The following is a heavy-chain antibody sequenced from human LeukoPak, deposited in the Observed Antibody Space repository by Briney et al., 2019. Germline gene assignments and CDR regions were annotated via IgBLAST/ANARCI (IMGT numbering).Heavy chain of an antibody. CDR3: ARHLSGITGYTYGRGIDY. CDR2: IKQDGSEK. J-gene: IGHJ4*02. D-gene: IGHD5-18*01. V-gene: IGHV3-7*01. CDR1: GFTFSSYW. Sequence: GGSLRLSCAASGFTFSSYWSWVRQAPGKGLEWVANIKQDGSEKYYVDSVKGRFTISRDNAKNSLYLQMNSLRAEDTAVYYCARHLSGITGYTYGRGIDYWGQGTLVTVSS.